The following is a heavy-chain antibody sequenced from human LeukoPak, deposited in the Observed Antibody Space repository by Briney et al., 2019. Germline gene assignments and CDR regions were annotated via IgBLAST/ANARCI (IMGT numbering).Heavy chain of an antibody. Sequence: PSETLSLTCAVYGGSFSGYYWSWIRQPPGKGLEWIGEINHSGSTNYNPSLKSRVTISVDTSKNQSSLKLSSVTAADTAVYYCARGVAVAGRASYYFDYWGQGTLVTVSS. CDR1: GGSFSGYY. J-gene: IGHJ4*02. CDR2: INHSGST. D-gene: IGHD6-19*01. V-gene: IGHV4-34*01. CDR3: ARGVAVAGRASYYFDY.